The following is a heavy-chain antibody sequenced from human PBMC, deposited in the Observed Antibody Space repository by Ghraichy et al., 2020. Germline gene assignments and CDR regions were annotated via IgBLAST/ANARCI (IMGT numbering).Heavy chain of an antibody. V-gene: IGHV3-23*01. Sequence: EGSLRLSCAASGFSFSSYSMSWVRQAPGKGLEWVSGISGRGASTYYADSVKGRFTISRDNSKNTLYLQMNSLRAEDTAVYYCAKDGKTYYSDSSGYPDYWGQGTLVTVSS. CDR3: AKDGKTYYSDSSGYPDY. J-gene: IGHJ4*02. D-gene: IGHD3-22*01. CDR2: ISGRGAST. CDR1: GFSFSSYS.